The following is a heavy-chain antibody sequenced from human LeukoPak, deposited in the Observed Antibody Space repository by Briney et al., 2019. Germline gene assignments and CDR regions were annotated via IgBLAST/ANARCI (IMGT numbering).Heavy chain of an antibody. V-gene: IGHV1-69*13. J-gene: IGHJ4*02. CDR2: IIPIFGTA. Sequence: ASVKVSCKASGGTFSSYAISWVRQAPGQGLEWMGGIIPIFGTANYAQKFQGRVTITADESTSTAYMELSSLRSEDTAVYYCACNYYDSSGYYYYFDYWGQGTLVTVSS. CDR3: ACNYYDSSGYYYYFDY. D-gene: IGHD3-22*01. CDR1: GGTFSSYA.